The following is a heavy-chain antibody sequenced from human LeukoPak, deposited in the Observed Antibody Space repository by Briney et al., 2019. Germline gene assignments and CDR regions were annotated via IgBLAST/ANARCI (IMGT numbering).Heavy chain of an antibody. CDR1: GFTVSSNY. D-gene: IGHD1-7*01. V-gene: IGHV3-53*01. J-gene: IGHJ3*01. CDR2: IYSGGST. Sequence: GGSLRLSCAASGFTVSSNYMSWVRQAPGKGLEWVSVIYSGGSTYYADSVKGRFTISRDNSKNTLSLQMNSLRAEDTAVYYCARRTFPNDAFDVWGQGTVVTVSS. CDR3: ARRTFPNDAFDV.